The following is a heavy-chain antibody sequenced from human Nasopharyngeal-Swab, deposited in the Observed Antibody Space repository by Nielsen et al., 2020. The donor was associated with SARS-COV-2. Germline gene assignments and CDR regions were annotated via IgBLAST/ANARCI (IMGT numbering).Heavy chain of an antibody. V-gene: IGHV3-30*03. Sequence: GGSLRLSCAASGFNVSRFGMHWVRQAPGKGLQWMAFRTYDGTIQYYADSVKGRFTISRDNSKNTLYLQMNSLRPEDTAVHYCARGAVAGRNAFDIWGQGTMVTVSS. CDR3: ARGAVAGRNAFDI. J-gene: IGHJ3*02. D-gene: IGHD6-19*01. CDR1: GFNVSRFG. CDR2: RTYDGTIQ.